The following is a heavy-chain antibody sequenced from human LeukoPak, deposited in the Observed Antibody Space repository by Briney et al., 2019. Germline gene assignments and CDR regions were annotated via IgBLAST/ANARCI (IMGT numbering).Heavy chain of an antibody. Sequence: PGGSLRLSCTVSGFTVSGNSMSWVRQAPGKGLEWVSFIYSGGNTHYSDSVKGRFTISRDNSKNTLYLQMNSLRAEDTAVYYCARDDPWELRRFDPWGQGTLVTVSS. CDR2: IYSGGNT. CDR1: GFTVSGNS. V-gene: IGHV3-53*05. J-gene: IGHJ5*02. D-gene: IGHD1-26*01. CDR3: ARDDPWELRRFDP.